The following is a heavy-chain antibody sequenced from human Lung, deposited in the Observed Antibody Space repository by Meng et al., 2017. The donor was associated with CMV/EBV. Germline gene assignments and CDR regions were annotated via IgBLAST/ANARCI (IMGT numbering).Heavy chain of an antibody. CDR3: ARDSYGMDV. Sequence: GESLKISCAASGFTVSGNYMNWVRQAPGKGLEWVSAIYSGGSTYYAASVKGRVTIFRDNSKNTLYLQKNSLRAEDKAVYYCARDSYGMDVWGQGTPVTVSS. CDR2: IYSGGST. V-gene: IGHV3-53*01. J-gene: IGHJ6*02. CDR1: GFTVSGNY.